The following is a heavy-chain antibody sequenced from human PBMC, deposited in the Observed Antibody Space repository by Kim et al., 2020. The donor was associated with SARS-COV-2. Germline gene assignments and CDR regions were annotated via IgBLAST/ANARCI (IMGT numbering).Heavy chain of an antibody. CDR1: GDTFSTYA. CDR2: IIPMFGSS. J-gene: IGHJ6*02. D-gene: IGHD2-2*01. V-gene: IGHV1-69*13. Sequence: SVKVSCKASGDTFSTYAISWVRQAPGQGLEWMGGIIPMFGSSNYAQKFQGRVTITADESTTTAYMELSSLRSEDTAVYYCARKIPQDIVEVPAAVVDYYGMDVWGQGTTVTVSS. CDR3: ARKIPQDIVEVPAAVVDYYGMDV.